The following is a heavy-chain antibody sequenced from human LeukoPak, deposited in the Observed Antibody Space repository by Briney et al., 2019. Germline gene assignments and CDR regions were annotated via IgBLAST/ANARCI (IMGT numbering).Heavy chain of an antibody. Sequence: QSGGSLRLSCAASGFTFSSYWMSWVRQAPGKGLEWVANIKQDGSEKYYVDSVKGRFTISRDNAKNSLYLQMNSLRAEDTAVYYCALGVVGAPWDPDYWGQGTLVTVSS. CDR1: GFTFSSYW. J-gene: IGHJ4*02. CDR2: IKQDGSEK. V-gene: IGHV3-7*01. D-gene: IGHD1-26*01. CDR3: ALGVVGAPWDPDY.